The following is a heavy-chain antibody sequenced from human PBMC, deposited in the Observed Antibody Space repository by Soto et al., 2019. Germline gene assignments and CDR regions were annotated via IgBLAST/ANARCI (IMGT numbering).Heavy chain of an antibody. CDR2: INPNSGGT. V-gene: IGHV1-2*04. CDR1: GYTFTGYY. J-gene: IGHJ6*02. CDR3: ARGRRNCSGGSCYGYYYYYGMDV. Sequence: ASVKVSCEASGYTFTGYYIHWVRQAPGQGLEWMGWINPNSGGTNYAQKFQGWVTMTRDTSISTAYMELSRLRSDDTAVYYCARGRRNCSGGSCYGYYYYYGMDVWGQGPTVTV. D-gene: IGHD2-15*01.